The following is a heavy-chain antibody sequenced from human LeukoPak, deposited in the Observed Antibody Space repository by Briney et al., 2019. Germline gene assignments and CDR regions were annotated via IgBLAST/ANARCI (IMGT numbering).Heavy chain of an antibody. V-gene: IGHV3-23*01. Sequence: GGSLRLSCAASRFTFNTYAMNWVRQAPGEGLEWVSSISGSGGSTYYVDPVKGRFTISRDNSKNTLYLQMHSLKVDDTAIYYCAKSGDFSYSWYPLGTHFDSWGQGTLVTVSS. CDR3: AKSGDFSYSWYPLGTHFDS. D-gene: IGHD6-13*01. J-gene: IGHJ4*02. CDR2: ISGSGGST. CDR1: RFTFNTYA.